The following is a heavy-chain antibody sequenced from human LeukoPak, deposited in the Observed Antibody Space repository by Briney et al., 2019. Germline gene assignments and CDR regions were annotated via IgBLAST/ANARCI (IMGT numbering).Heavy chain of an antibody. CDR3: ARDSWGYSSSCKVDY. CDR2: IIPILGIA. CDR1: GGTFSSYA. J-gene: IGHJ4*02. V-gene: IGHV1-69*04. Sequence: SVKVSCKASGGTFSSYAISWVRQAPGQGLEWMGRIIPILGIANYAQKFQGRVTITADKSTSTAYMELSSLRSEDTAVYYCARDSWGYSSSCKVDYWGQGTLVTVSS. D-gene: IGHD6-13*01.